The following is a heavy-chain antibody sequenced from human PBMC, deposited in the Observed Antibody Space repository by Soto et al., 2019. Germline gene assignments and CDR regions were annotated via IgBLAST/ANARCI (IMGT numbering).Heavy chain of an antibody. V-gene: IGHV1-18*04. CDR1: GYTFTSYG. D-gene: IGHD6-19*01. CDR2: ISAYNGNT. J-gene: IGHJ4*02. Sequence: ASVKVSCKXSGYTFTSYGISWVRQAPGQGLEWMGWISAYNGNTNYAQKLQGRVTMTTDTSTSTAYMELRSLRSDDTAVYYCARDLRVAVAGPPDYWGQGTLVTVSS. CDR3: ARDLRVAVAGPPDY.